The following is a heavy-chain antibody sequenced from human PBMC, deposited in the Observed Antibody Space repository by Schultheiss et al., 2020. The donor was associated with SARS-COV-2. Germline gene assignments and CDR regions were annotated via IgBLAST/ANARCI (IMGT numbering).Heavy chain of an antibody. CDR1: GFTFSNAW. J-gene: IGHJ4*02. V-gene: IGHV3-15*01. D-gene: IGHD4-17*01. Sequence: GESLKISCAASGFTFSNAWMSWVRQAPGKGLEWVGRIKSKTDGGTTDYAAPVKGRFTISRDDSKNTLYLQMNSLKTEDTAVYYCTTAPDLYGDYAGFDYWGQGTLVTVSS. CDR3: TTAPDLYGDYAGFDY. CDR2: IKSKTDGGTT.